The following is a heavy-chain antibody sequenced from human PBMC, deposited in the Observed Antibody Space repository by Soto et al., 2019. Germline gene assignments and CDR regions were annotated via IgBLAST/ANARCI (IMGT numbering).Heavy chain of an antibody. V-gene: IGHV3-30*18. CDR2: ISYDGSNK. CDR3: AKTKGWLQPIDY. J-gene: IGHJ4*02. D-gene: IGHD5-18*01. CDR1: GFTFSSYG. Sequence: SLRLSCAASGFTFSSYGMHWVRQAPGKGLEWVAVISYDGSNKYYADSVKGRFTISRDNSKNTLYLQMNSLRAEDTAVYYCAKTKGWLQPIDYWGQGTLVTVSS.